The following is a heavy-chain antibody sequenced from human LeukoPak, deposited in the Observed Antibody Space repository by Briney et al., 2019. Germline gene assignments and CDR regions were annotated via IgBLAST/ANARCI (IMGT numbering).Heavy chain of an antibody. D-gene: IGHD5-18*01. CDR1: GNRFTSYW. J-gene: IGHJ4*02. V-gene: IGHV5-51*01. CDR3: ARQSASGTTAMVDY. Sequence: GESLKISCKGSGNRFTSYWIGWVRQMPGKGLEWMGIIYFGDSHTRYSPSFQGQVTISADKSISTAYLQWSSLKASDTAMYYCARQSASGTTAMVDYWGQGTLVTVSS. CDR2: IYFGDSHT.